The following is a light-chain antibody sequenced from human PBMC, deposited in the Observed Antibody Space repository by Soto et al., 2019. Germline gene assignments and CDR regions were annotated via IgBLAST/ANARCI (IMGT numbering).Light chain of an antibody. CDR3: QQYDNLPLT. V-gene: IGKV1-33*01. Sequence: DIQMTQSPSSLSASVGDRVTITCQASQDISNYLNWYQQKPGKAPKLLIYDASNLETGVPSRFSGSGSGTDFTFTISSLQPEDTATYYCQQYDNLPLTFGGGTKWISN. CDR1: QDISNY. CDR2: DAS. J-gene: IGKJ4*01.